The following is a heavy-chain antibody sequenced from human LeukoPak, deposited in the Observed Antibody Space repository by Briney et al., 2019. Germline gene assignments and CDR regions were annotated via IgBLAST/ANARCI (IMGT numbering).Heavy chain of an antibody. D-gene: IGHD6-13*01. CDR3: ARVGLIAAAGQGDY. J-gene: IGHJ4*02. CDR2: INHSGST. CDR1: GGSFSGYY. V-gene: IGHV4-34*01. Sequence: SETLSFTCAVYGGSFSGYYWSWIRQPPGKRLEWIGEINHSGSTNYNPSLKSRVTISVDTSKNQFSLKLSSVTAADTAVYYCARVGLIAAAGQGDYWGQGTLVTVSS.